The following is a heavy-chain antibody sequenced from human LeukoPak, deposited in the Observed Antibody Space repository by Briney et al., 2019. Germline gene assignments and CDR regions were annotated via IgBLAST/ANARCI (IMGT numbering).Heavy chain of an antibody. CDR1: GFTFSSYA. V-gene: IGHV3-23*01. CDR3: AKSIIAAAGTMDY. J-gene: IGHJ4*02. D-gene: IGHD6-13*01. CDR2: ITGSGGST. Sequence: PGGSLRLSCAASGFTFSSYAMSWVRQAPGKGLEWVADITGSGGSTYYADSVKGRFTISRDNSKNTLYLQMNSLRAEDTAVYYCAKSIIAAAGTMDYWGQGTLVTVSS.